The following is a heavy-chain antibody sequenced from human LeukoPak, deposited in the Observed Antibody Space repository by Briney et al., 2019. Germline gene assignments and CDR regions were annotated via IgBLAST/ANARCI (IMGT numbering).Heavy chain of an antibody. CDR2: IKQDGSEK. D-gene: IGHD3-22*01. J-gene: IGHJ6*03. Sequence: GGSLRLSCAASGFTFSSYEMNWVRQAPGKGLEWVANIKQDGSEKYYVDSVKGRFTISRDNAKNSLYLQMNSLRAEDTAVYYCARNAYDSSGYYSGQKQLNYYYYMDVWGKGTTVTVSS. CDR3: ARNAYDSSGYYSGQKQLNYYYYMDV. V-gene: IGHV3-7*01. CDR1: GFTFSSYE.